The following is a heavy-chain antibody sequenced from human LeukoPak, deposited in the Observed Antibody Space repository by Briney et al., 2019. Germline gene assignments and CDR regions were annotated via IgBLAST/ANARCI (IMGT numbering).Heavy chain of an antibody. CDR3: AKDIVVVPAAPDY. D-gene: IGHD2-2*01. CDR2: ISGSGGST. CDR1: GFTFSSYA. V-gene: IGHV3-23*01. J-gene: IGHJ4*02. Sequence: QTGGSLRLSCAASGFTFSSYAMSWVRQAPGKGLEWVSAISGSGGSTYYADSVKGRFTISRDNSKNTLYLQMNSLRAEDTAVYYCAKDIVVVPAAPDYWVQGTLVTVSS.